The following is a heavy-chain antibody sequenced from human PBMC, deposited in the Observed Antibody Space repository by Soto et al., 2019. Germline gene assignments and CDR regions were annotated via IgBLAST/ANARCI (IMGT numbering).Heavy chain of an antibody. Sequence: QVQLVQSGAEVKKPESSVRLSCKASGGTFNSYAITWVRQAPGQGLEWMGGTIPMFGTTNYAEKFQGRVTITADESTNTVYMELSSLRSEDTAVYYCTRCAIRYHSIGYYLGIDGMDVWGQGTTVIVSS. D-gene: IGHD3-22*01. CDR1: GGTFNSYA. CDR3: TRCAIRYHSIGYYLGIDGMDV. CDR2: TIPMFGTT. V-gene: IGHV1-69*12. J-gene: IGHJ6*02.